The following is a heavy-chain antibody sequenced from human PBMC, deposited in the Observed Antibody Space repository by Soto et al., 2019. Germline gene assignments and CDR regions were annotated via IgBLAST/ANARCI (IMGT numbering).Heavy chain of an antibody. CDR3: ARPLWRDDYNWGYFDL. D-gene: IGHD4-4*01. V-gene: IGHV3-30-3*01. CDR2: ISYDGSNK. Sequence: QVQLVESGGGVVQPGRSLRLSCAASGFTFSSYAMHWVRQVPGKGLEWVAVISYDGSNKYYADSVKGRFTISRDNSKNTLYPQTNSLRAEDTAVYYCARPLWRDDYNWGYFDLWGRGTLVTVSS. J-gene: IGHJ2*01. CDR1: GFTFSSYA.